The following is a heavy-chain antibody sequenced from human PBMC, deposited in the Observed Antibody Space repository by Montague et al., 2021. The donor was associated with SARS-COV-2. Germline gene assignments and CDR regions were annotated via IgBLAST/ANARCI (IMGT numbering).Heavy chain of an antibody. D-gene: IGHD2-15*01. Sequence: SETLSLTCTVSGGSISSYYWSWIRQPPGKGLEWIGYIYYSGSTNYNPSLESRVTISVDTSKNQFSLKLSSVTAADTAVYYCARALYCSGGRFYPPWFDHWGQGTLVTVSS. CDR1: GGSISSYY. CDR2: IYYSGST. V-gene: IGHV4-59*01. CDR3: ARALYCSGGRFYPPWFDH. J-gene: IGHJ5*02.